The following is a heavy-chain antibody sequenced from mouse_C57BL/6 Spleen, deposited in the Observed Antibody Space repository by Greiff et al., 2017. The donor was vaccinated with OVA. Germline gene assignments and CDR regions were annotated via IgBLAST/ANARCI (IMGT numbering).Heavy chain of an antibody. CDR3: AISPFTYYFDY. Sequence: QVQLQQPGTELVKPGASVKLSCKASGYTFTSYWMHWVKQRPGQGLEWIGNINPSNGGTHYNEKFKSKATLTVDKSSSTAYLQLSILTSEDSAVYYCAISPFTYYFDYWGQGTTLTVSS. J-gene: IGHJ2*01. D-gene: IGHD2-12*01. CDR1: GYTFTSYW. CDR2: INPSNGGT. V-gene: IGHV1-53*01.